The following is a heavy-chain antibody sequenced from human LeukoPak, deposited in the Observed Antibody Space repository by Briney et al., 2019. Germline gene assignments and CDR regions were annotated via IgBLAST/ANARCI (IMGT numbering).Heavy chain of an antibody. V-gene: IGHV1-2*02. Sequence: ASVKVSCKASGYTFTGYYMHWVRQAPGQGLEWMGWINPNSGGTNYAQKLQGRVTMTTDTSTSTAYMELRSLRSDDTAVYYCARGYYYDSSGYSAHYWGQGTLVTVSS. CDR1: GYTFTGYY. D-gene: IGHD3-22*01. CDR2: INPNSGGT. CDR3: ARGYYYDSSGYSAHY. J-gene: IGHJ4*02.